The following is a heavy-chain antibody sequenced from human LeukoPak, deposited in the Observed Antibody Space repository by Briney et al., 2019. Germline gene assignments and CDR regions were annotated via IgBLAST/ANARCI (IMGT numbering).Heavy chain of an antibody. D-gene: IGHD3-22*01. J-gene: IGHJ4*02. V-gene: IGHV4-59*01. CDR3: AREDRCHYYDSSGCQYYFDY. CDR1: GGSISSYY. Sequence: SETLSLTCTVSGGSISSYYWSWIRQPPGKGLEWIGYIYYSGSTNYNPSLKSRVTISVDTSKNQFSLKLSSVTAADTAVYYCAREDRCHYYDSSGCQYYFDYWGQGTLVTVSS. CDR2: IYYSGST.